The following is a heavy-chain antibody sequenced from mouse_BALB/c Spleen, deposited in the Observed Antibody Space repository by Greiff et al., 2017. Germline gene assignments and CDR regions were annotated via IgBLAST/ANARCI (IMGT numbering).Heavy chain of an antibody. V-gene: IGHV5-12-2*01. Sequence: EVMLVESGGGLVQPGGSLKLSCAASGFTFSSYTMSWVRQTPEKRLEWVAYISNGGGSTYYPDTVKGRFTISRDNAKNNLYLQMSSLRSEDTALYYCARYRTGKGYFDYWGQGTTLTVSS. CDR2: ISNGGGST. D-gene: IGHD4-1*01. CDR3: ARYRTGKGYFDY. J-gene: IGHJ2*01. CDR1: GFTFSSYT.